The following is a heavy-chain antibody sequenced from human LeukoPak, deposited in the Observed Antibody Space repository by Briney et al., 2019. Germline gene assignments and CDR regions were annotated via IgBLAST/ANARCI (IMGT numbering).Heavy chain of an antibody. J-gene: IGHJ6*02. D-gene: IGHD2-21*02. CDR3: ARDYDQVTPRGMDV. Sequence: GGSLRLSCVASGFTFSDSYMSWIRQAPGKGLEWLSYISGSGTDIYHVVSVRGRFTISRDNAKNSLYLQMNSLRAEDTAVYYCARDYDQVTPRGMDVWGQGTTVTVSS. CDR1: GFTFSDSY. CDR2: ISGSGTDI. V-gene: IGHV3-11*01.